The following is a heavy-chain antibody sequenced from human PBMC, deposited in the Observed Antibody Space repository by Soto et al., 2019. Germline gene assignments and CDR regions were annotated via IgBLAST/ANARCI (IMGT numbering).Heavy chain of an antibody. CDR2: IYHSGST. D-gene: IGHD3-10*01. CDR3: ARVWGGAFDI. J-gene: IGHJ3*02. CDR1: GGSISSGGYS. V-gene: IGHV4-30-2*01. Sequence: SETLSLTCAVSGGSISSGGYSWSWIRQPPGKGLEWVGYIYHSGSTYYNPSLKSRVTISVDTSKNQFSLKLSSVTAADTAVYYCARVWGGAFDIWGQGTMVTVSS.